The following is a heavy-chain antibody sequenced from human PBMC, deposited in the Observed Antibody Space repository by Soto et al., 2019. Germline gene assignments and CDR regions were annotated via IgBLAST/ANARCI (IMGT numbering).Heavy chain of an antibody. CDR1: GGSISSGGYS. CDR2: IYYSGST. D-gene: IGHD4-17*01. CDR3: ARQVTTVTTVDY. V-gene: IGHV4-30-2*01. J-gene: IGHJ4*02. Sequence: QLQLQESGSGLVKPSQTLSLTCAVSGGSISSGGYSWSWIRQPPGKGLEWIGYIYYSGSTYYNPSRKSRVTISVDRSKNKFSRKLTSVTAADTAVYYCARQVTTVTTVDYWGKGTLVTVSS.